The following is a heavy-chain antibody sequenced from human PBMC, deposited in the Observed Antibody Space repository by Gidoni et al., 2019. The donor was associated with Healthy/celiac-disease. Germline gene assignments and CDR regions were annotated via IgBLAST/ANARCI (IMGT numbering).Heavy chain of an antibody. J-gene: IGHJ6*02. D-gene: IGHD3-16*02. CDR2: IYYSGST. CDR3: ARDNPSTFGGVIAHYGMDV. CDR1: GGSISSYY. Sequence: QVQLQESGPGLVKPSETLSLTCTVSGGSISSYYWSWIRQPPGKGPEWIGYIYYSGSTNYNPSLKSRVTISVDTSKNQFSLKLSSVTAADTAVYYCARDNPSTFGGVIAHYGMDVWGQGTTVTVSS. V-gene: IGHV4-59*01.